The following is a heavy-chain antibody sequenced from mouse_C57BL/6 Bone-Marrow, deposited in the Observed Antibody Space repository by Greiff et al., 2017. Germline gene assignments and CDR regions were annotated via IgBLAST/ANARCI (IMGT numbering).Heavy chain of an antibody. Sequence: QVQLQQSGAELVNPGASVTISCKASGYAFSSHWMNWVKQRPGKGLEWIGQIYPGDGDTNYNGKFKGKATLTADRSSSSVYMERSSLTSDDSAVYVCARGAYWGQGTLVTVSA. J-gene: IGHJ3*01. CDR1: GYAFSSHW. V-gene: IGHV1-80*01. CDR3: ARGAY. CDR2: IYPGDGDT.